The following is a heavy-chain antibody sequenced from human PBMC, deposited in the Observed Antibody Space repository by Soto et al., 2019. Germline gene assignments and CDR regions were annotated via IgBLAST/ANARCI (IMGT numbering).Heavy chain of an antibody. CDR2: IVVGSGNT. V-gene: IGHV1-58*01. Sequence: ASVKVSCKVSGFTFTSSAVQWVRQARGQRLEWIGWIVVGSGNTNYAQKFQERVTITRDMSTSTAYMELSSLRSEDTAVYYCAAEEDSSGWYGSADAFDIWGKGTMVTVSS. J-gene: IGHJ3*02. CDR1: GFTFTSSA. D-gene: IGHD6-19*01. CDR3: AAEEDSSGWYGSADAFDI.